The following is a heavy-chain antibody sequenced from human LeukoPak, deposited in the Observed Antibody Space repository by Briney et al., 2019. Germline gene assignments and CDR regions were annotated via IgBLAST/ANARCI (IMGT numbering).Heavy chain of an antibody. D-gene: IGHD1-26*01. CDR1: GFTFTTYT. J-gene: IGHJ4*02. CDR2: ISGSGGRT. CDR3: AKDKSPWAYYFDY. Sequence: GGSLRLSCAASGFTFTTYTMTWVRQAPGKGLELVSAISGSGGRTNYADSVKGRFNISRDNSKNTLYLEMDSLRAEDTAVYYCAKDKSPWAYYFDYWGQGTLVTVSS. V-gene: IGHV3-23*01.